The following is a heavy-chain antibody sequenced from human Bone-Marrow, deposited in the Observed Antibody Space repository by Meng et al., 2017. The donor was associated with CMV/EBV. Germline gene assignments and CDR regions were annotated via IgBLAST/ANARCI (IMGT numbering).Heavy chain of an antibody. J-gene: IGHJ4*02. V-gene: IGHV1-69*05. CDR3: ARDRRMLSGGDCYDY. D-gene: IGHD2-21*01. CDR2: IIPMFSTA. CDR1: GGTFSSYA. Sequence: SVKVSCKASGGTFSSYAINWVRQAPGQGLEWMGGIIPMFSTADYAQKFEGRVTTTTDESTSTAYMEVTSLRSEDTAVYYCARDRRMLSGGDCYDYWGQGTLVTVSS.